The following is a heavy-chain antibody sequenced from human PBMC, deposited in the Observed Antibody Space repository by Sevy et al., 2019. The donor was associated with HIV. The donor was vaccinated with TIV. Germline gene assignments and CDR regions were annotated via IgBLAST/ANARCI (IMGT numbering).Heavy chain of an antibody. CDR3: ARVWAGPMDY. D-gene: IGHD1-26*01. CDR1: GGSISSYY. Sequence: SETLSLTCTVSGGSISSYYWSWIRQPPGKGLEWIGYIYYSGSTNYNPSLKSRVTMSVDTSKNQFSLKLSSVTAADTAVYYCARVWAGPMDYWGQGTLVTVSS. J-gene: IGHJ4*02. V-gene: IGHV4-59*01. CDR2: IYYSGST.